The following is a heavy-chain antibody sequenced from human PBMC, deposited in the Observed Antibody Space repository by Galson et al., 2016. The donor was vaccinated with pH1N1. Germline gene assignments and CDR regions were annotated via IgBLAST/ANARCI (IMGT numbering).Heavy chain of an antibody. D-gene: IGHD3-10*01. V-gene: IGHV1-18*01. CDR3: ARLSGSRWLDP. CDR2: ISGYNGNT. Sequence: SVKVSCKASGYMFTSYGITWVRQAPGQGLEWMGLISGYNGNTNYAQKFRGRLTMTTDTSTTTAYMELRSLRSDDTAFYYCARLSGSRWLDPWAREPWSPSPQ. CDR1: GYMFTSYG. J-gene: IGHJ5*02.